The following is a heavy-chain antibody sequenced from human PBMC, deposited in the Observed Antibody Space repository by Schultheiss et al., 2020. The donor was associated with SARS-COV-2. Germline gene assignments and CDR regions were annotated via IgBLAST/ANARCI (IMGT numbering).Heavy chain of an antibody. CDR2: ISSSSSYI. D-gene: IGHD5-12*01. J-gene: IGHJ4*02. CDR3: ARVRYSGYAPLFDY. V-gene: IGHV3-21*01. CDR1: GFTFSSYS. Sequence: GGSLRLSCAASGFTFSSYSMNWVRQAPGKGLEWVSSISSSSSYIYYADSVKGRFTISRDNAKNSLYLQMNSLRAEDTAVYYCARVRYSGYAPLFDYWGQGTLVTVSS.